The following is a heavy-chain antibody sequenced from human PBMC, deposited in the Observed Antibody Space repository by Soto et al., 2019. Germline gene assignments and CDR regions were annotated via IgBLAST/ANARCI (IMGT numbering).Heavy chain of an antibody. CDR1: GYTFTSYG. CDR2: ISAYNGNT. J-gene: IGHJ4*02. CDR3: AREGVCSGGSCYLPPLDY. D-gene: IGHD2-15*01. Sequence: ASVKVSCKASGYTFTSYGISWVRQAPGQGLEWMGWISAYNGNTNYAQKLQGRVTMTTDTSTSTAYMELRSLRSDDTAVYYCAREGVCSGGSCYLPPLDYWGQGTLVTVSS. V-gene: IGHV1-18*01.